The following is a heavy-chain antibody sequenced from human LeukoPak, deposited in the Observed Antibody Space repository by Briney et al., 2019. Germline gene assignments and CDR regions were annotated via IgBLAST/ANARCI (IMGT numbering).Heavy chain of an antibody. V-gene: IGHV3-30*18. CDR2: ISNGVSDK. CDR1: GFTFSGYG. CDR3: AKDALTDLRAFDI. D-gene: IGHD3-16*01. Sequence: GGSLRLSCAASGFTFSGYGMHWVRQAPGNGLKSVAVISNGVSDKYYADSVKGRFTISRDNTKNTLYLQMNSLRPEDTAVYYCAKDALTDLRAFDIWGQGTMVTVSS. J-gene: IGHJ3*02.